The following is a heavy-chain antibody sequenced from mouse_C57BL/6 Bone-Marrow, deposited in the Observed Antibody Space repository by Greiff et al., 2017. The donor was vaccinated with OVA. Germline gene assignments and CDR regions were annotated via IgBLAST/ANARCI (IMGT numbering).Heavy chain of an antibody. CDR1: GFTFSSYG. D-gene: IGHD2-5*01. CDR2: ISSGGSYT. J-gene: IGHJ4*01. Sequence: EVKLVESGGDLVKPGGSLKLSCAASGFTFSSYGMSWVRQTPDKRLEWVATISSGGSYTYYPDSVKGRFTISRDNAKNTLYLQMSSLKSEDTAMYYCARLAYYSNPYAMDYWGQGTSVTVSS. CDR3: ARLAYYSNPYAMDY. V-gene: IGHV5-6*01.